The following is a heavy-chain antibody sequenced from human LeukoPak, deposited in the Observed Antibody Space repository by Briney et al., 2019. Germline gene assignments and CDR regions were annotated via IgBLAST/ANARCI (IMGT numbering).Heavy chain of an antibody. CDR3: AIKVCGSYYCFDY. D-gene: IGHD1-26*01. J-gene: IGHJ4*02. V-gene: IGHV1-46*01. Sequence: ASVKVSCKTSGYTFTNNWMHWVRQAPGQGLEWVGVINPTGTSTLYAQTIHGRVTLTRDMPTTTDYMELSSLRSGDTAVYYCAIKVCGSYYCFDYWGQGTLVTVSS. CDR2: INPTGTST. CDR1: GYTFTNNW.